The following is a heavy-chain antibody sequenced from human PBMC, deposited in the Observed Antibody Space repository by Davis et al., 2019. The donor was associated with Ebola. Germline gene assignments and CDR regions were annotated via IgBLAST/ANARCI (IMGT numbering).Heavy chain of an antibody. J-gene: IGHJ4*02. CDR3: AGAGYSSGWNFDY. CDR2: IYHSGST. D-gene: IGHD6-19*01. Sequence: TWIRQPPGKGLEWIGYIYHSGSTYYNPSLKSRVTISVDTSKNQFSLKLISVTAADTAVYYCAGAGYSSGWNFDYWGQGTLVTVSS. V-gene: IGHV4-30-2*04.